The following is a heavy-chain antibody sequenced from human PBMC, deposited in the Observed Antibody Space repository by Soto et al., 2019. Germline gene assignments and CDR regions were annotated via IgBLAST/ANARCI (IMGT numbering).Heavy chain of an antibody. CDR2: IWYDGSNK. D-gene: IGHD3-16*02. J-gene: IGHJ6*02. V-gene: IGHV3-33*01. CDR3: ARDMGSYLDV. CDR1: GMTFSSYG. Sequence: QVQLVESGGGVVQPGRSLRLSCAPSGMTFSSYGMHWVRQAPGKGLEWVADIWYDGSNKYYADSVKGRFTISRDNSKNTLYLQMNSLRAEDTAVYYCARDMGSYLDVWGQGTAVTVSS.